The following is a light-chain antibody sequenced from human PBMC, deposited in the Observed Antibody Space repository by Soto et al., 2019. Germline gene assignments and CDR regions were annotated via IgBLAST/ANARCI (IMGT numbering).Light chain of an antibody. CDR1: QTVSSY. Sequence: IALTHSPGTLSLSPGERSTLSSRASQTVSSYLLWYQQKPGQAPRLLIYDASNRATGVPARFTGSGSETDFTLTISSLEPEDFAVYYCQHRMNWPLTFGQGTRLEIK. CDR3: QHRMNWPLT. CDR2: DAS. J-gene: IGKJ5*01. V-gene: IGKV3-11*01.